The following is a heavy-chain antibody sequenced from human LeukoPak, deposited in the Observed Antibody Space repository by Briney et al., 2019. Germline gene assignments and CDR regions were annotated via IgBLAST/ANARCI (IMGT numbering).Heavy chain of an antibody. D-gene: IGHD6-13*01. Sequence: SKTLSLTCTVSGGSITNKYWSWIRQPPGKGLEWIGYIYYSGSTNYNPSLKSRVTISVDTPKNQFSLKLSSVTAADTAVYYCAACTGAVGTSFDYWGQGTLVTVSS. J-gene: IGHJ4*02. CDR1: GGSITNKY. CDR3: AACTGAVGTSFDY. CDR2: IYYSGST. V-gene: IGHV4-59*01.